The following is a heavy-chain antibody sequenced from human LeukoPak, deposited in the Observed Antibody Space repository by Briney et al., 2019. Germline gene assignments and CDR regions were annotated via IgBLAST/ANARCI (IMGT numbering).Heavy chain of an antibody. D-gene: IGHD3/OR15-3a*01. Sequence: SETLSLTCTVSGGSISSSSYYWGWIRQPPGKGLEWIGSIYYSGSTYYNPSLKSRVSISVDTSKNQFSLKLSSVTAADTAVYYCARFTPSWTGLTVDYWAREPWSPSPQ. J-gene: IGHJ4*02. CDR1: GGSISSSSYY. V-gene: IGHV4-39*01. CDR2: IYYSGST. CDR3: ARFTPSWTGLTVDY.